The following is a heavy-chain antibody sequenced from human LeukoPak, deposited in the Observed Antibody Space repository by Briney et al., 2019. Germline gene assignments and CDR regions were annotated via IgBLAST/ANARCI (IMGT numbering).Heavy chain of an antibody. CDR1: GYSFTSYW. J-gene: IGHJ4*02. D-gene: IGHD6-19*01. V-gene: IGHV5-51*01. CDR2: IYPGDSDT. CDR3: ARGGTFIAVAGLFDY. Sequence: GESLKISCKGSGYSFTSYWIGWVRQMPGKGLEWMGIIYPGDSDTRYSSSFQGQVTISADKSISTAYLQWSSLKASDTAMYYCARGGTFIAVAGLFDYWGQGTLVTVSS.